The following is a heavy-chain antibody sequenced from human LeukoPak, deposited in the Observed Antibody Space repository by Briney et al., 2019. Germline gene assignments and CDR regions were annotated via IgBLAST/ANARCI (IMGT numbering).Heavy chain of an antibody. Sequence: GESLKISCKGSGYTFTRYWIGWVRQMPGKGVEGMGIIYPCDSDTRHRPSFQGQLTISVDKSISTAYLQWSSLKASDTAMYYCARLPSFRGIDRYFDYWGQGTLVTVSS. CDR2: IYPCDSDT. CDR1: GYTFTRYW. D-gene: IGHD3-16*01. CDR3: ARLPSFRGIDRYFDY. V-gene: IGHV5-51*01. J-gene: IGHJ4*02.